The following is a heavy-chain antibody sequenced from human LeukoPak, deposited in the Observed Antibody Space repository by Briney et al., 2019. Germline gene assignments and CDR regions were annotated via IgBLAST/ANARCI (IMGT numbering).Heavy chain of an antibody. V-gene: IGHV3-74*01. CDR3: ARDPDYGDPTYYYYGMDV. CDR2: INSDGGGA. Sequence: GGSLRLSCAASGITFGNNWMHWVRQGPGKGLVWISRINSDGGGAIYADSVKGRFTISRDNAKNSLYLQMNSLRAEDTAVYYCARDPDYGDPTYYYYGMDVWGKGTTVTVSS. CDR1: GITFGNNW. J-gene: IGHJ6*04. D-gene: IGHD4-17*01.